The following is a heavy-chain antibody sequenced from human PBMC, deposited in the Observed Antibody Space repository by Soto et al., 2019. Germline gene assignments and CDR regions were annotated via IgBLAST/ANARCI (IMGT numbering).Heavy chain of an antibody. D-gene: IGHD3-10*01. CDR2: MDYNGYT. Sequence: QVQLQGSGPGLVKPSETLSLTCTISGGPMTNYYCSWFRQPPGQGLEWIGYMDYNGYTSYNPSLRRRVTISLDTSKSHFALNLRSGTAADTALYYCARQGFGPLHGLVDVWGQGTTVTVSS. CDR3: ARQGFGPLHGLVDV. CDR1: GGPMTNYY. V-gene: IGHV4-59*08. J-gene: IGHJ6*02.